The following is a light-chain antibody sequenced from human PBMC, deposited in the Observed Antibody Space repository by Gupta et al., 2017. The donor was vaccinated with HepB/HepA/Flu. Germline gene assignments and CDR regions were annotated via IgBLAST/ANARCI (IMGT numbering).Light chain of an antibody. CDR2: AAC. CDR1: QGISNY. CDR3: QEEKSYRLT. J-gene: IGKJ3*01. Sequence: IHITQSASSLSASVGDRVTLTWRASQGISNYLDRFQQKPGKAPKSLIYAACRSQSAVRSKFSGSGSGTDFTLSIISLQPEDFANYYCQEEKSYRLTFGDGTKVDIK. V-gene: IGKV1-16*02.